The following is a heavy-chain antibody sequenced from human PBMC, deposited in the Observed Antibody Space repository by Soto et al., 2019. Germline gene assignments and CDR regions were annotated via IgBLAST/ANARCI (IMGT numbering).Heavy chain of an antibody. V-gene: IGHV1-69*13. CDR2: IIPIFGTA. D-gene: IGHD6-13*01. CDR1: GGTFSSYA. Sequence: ASVKVSCKASGGTFSSYAISWVRQAPGQGLEWMGGIIPIFGTANYAQKFQGRVTITADESTSTAYMELSSLRSEDTAVYYCARARLAAAGLIEGGMDVWGQGTTVTVSS. CDR3: ARARLAAAGLIEGGMDV. J-gene: IGHJ6*02.